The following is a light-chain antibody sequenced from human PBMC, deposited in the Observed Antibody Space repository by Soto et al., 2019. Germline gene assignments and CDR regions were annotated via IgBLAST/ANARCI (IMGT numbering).Light chain of an antibody. CDR3: QQFNNYPHGDT. CDR1: QGISSA. Sequence: AIQLTQSPSSLSASVGDRVTITCRASQGISSALAWYQQKPGKAPKLLIYDASSLESGVPSRFSGSGSETDFTLTISSLQPEDFATYYCQQFNNYPHGDTFGQGTKLEIK. J-gene: IGKJ2*01. V-gene: IGKV1D-13*01. CDR2: DAS.